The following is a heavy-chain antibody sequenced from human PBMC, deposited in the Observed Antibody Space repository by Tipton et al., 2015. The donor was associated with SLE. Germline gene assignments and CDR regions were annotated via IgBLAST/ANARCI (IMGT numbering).Heavy chain of an antibody. D-gene: IGHD6-19*01. CDR1: GGSISSYY. Sequence: TLSLTCTVSGGSISSYYWSWIRQPPGKGLEWIGYIYYSGSTNYNPSLKSRVTISVDTSKNQFSLKLSSVTAADRAVYYCAREEYSSGWTEVHWFDPW. CDR2: IYYSGST. J-gene: IGHJ5*02. V-gene: IGHV4-59*01. CDR3: AREEYSSGWTEVHWFDP.